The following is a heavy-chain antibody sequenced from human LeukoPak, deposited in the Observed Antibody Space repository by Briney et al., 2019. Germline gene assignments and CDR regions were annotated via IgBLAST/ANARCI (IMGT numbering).Heavy chain of an antibody. CDR2: VSYDGSGE. D-gene: IGHD1-26*01. J-gene: IGHJ3*01. V-gene: IGHV3-30*01. CDR1: GFIFRSYP. CDR3: ARDGVGTAFDL. Sequence: PGRSLRLSCAASGFIFRSYPMHWVRQAPGKGLEWVAVVSYDGSGENYADSVNGRFTISRDNSKNTLYLQMNSLRAEDTAVFYCARDGVGTAFDLWGQGTIVTVSS.